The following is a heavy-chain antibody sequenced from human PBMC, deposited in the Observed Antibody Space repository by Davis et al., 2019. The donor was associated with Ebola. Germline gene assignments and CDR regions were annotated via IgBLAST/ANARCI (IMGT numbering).Heavy chain of an antibody. V-gene: IGHV3-7*01. Sequence: GESLKISCAASGFSFSTYAVTWVRQAPGKGLEWVANIKQDGSEKFYVDSVKGRFTISRDDARKSLYLQMDGLRAEDTAVYYCAQQLGDYGGNALRYWGQGTLVTVSS. CDR1: GFSFSTYA. CDR3: AQQLGDYGGNALRY. CDR2: IKQDGSEK. D-gene: IGHD4-23*01. J-gene: IGHJ4*02.